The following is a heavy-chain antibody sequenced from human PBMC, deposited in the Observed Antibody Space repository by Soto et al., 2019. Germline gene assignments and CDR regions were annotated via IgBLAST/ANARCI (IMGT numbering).Heavy chain of an antibody. J-gene: IGHJ5*02. CDR3: ARRGAVSSWFDP. Sequence: QVQLQQWGAGLLKPSETLSLTCAVYGGSFSGYYWSWIRQPPGKGLEWIGEINHSGSTNYNPSLKIRITISVDTSKNQFSLKLSSVTAADTAVYYCARRGAVSSWFDPWGQGTLVTVSS. CDR2: INHSGST. V-gene: IGHV4-34*01. CDR1: GGSFSGYY.